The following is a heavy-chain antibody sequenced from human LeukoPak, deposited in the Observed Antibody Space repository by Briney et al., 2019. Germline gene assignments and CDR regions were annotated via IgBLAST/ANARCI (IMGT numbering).Heavy chain of an antibody. D-gene: IGHD6-25*01. V-gene: IGHV3-7*01. CDR2: VRDDGREK. CDR1: GFTFSSYA. CDR3: ARGGSDSSRYWVY. Sequence: GRSLRLSCAASGFTFSSYAMSWVRQAPGRGLEWVASVRDDGREKSYVESVRGRFTITRDNAENSLFLQMNSLRVEDTAVYYCARGGSDSSRYWVYWGQGTLVTVSS. J-gene: IGHJ4*02.